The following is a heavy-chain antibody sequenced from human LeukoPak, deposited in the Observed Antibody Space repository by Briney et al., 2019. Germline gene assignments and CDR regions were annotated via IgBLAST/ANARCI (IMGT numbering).Heavy chain of an antibody. CDR2: ITTSDGNT. CDR1: GFTFSSYT. D-gene: IGHD1-14*01. J-gene: IGHJ5*02. Sequence: GGSLRLSCAASGFTFSSYTMSWVRQAPGKGLEWVSTITTSDGNTYYADSVKGRFTVSRDNSKNTLFLQMNSLRAEDTAVYYCSKDGGLWVTAQWGEPWGPGTPVPGSS. V-gene: IGHV3-23*01. CDR3: SKDGGLWVTAQWGEP.